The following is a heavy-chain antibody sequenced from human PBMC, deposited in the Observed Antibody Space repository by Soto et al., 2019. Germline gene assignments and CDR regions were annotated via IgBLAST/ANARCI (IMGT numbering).Heavy chain of an antibody. J-gene: IGHJ4*02. CDR2: IYSSGST. V-gene: IGHV4-31*03. Sequence: QVQLQESGPGLVKPSQTLSLICTVSGTSITSGGYYWSWIRQPPGKGLEWIGCIYSSGSTSYNPSLKSRLAMSVDTSKNQFSLSLSSVTAADTAVYYCTRGTLHWGQGTLVTVSS. CDR1: GTSITSGGYY. CDR3: TRGTLH.